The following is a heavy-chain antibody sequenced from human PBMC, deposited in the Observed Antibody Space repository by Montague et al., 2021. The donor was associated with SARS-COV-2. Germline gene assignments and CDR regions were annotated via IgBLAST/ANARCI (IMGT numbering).Heavy chain of an antibody. J-gene: IGHJ4*02. Sequence: SETLSLTCTVSGASVNSGDFYWSWIRQAPGKGLEWMGYIYYSVDTNYNPSLKSRISISVDRSMNQFSLKLSSVTVADTAVYFCTRNAHYGSASYYIDYWGLGTVVIVSS. V-gene: IGHV4-61*08. CDR1: GASVNSGDFY. CDR2: IYYSVDT. D-gene: IGHD3-10*01. CDR3: TRNAHYGSASYYIDY.